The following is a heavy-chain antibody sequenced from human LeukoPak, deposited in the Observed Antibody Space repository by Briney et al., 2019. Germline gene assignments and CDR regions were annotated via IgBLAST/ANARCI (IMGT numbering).Heavy chain of an antibody. D-gene: IGHD3-10*01. J-gene: IGHJ6*03. Sequence: SETLSLTCTVSGGSITSYYWSWIRQPPGKGLEWIGYFYYSGSTNYNPSLKSRVTISVDTSKNQFSLKLSSVTAADTALYYCARGGSGSYSRYFYYYMDVWGKGTTVTVSS. V-gene: IGHV4-59*01. CDR3: ARGGSGSYSRYFYYYMDV. CDR1: GGSITSYY. CDR2: FYYSGST.